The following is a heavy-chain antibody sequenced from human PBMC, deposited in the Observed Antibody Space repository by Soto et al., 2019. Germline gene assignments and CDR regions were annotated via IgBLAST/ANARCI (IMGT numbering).Heavy chain of an antibody. V-gene: IGHV3-7*01. D-gene: IGHD6-13*01. J-gene: IGHJ6*03. CDR3: ARDGRGSSWYEYYYFMDV. Sequence: GGSLRLSCAASGFTFSSYWMSWVRQAPGKGLEWVANIKQDGSEKYYVDSVKGRFTISRDNAKNSLYLQMNSLRAEDTAVYYCARDGRGSSWYEYYYFMDVWGKGTTVTV. CDR2: IKQDGSEK. CDR1: GFTFSSYW.